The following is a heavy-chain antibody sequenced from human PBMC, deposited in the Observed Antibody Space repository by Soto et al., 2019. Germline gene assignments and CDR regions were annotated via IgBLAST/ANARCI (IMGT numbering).Heavy chain of an antibody. J-gene: IGHJ4*02. CDR3: VGWGNNVRY. D-gene: IGHD3-16*01. V-gene: IGHV3-7*02. CDR1: GFSLSAFW. CDR2: INPEGSEK. Sequence: EVQLVQSGGGLVQPGGSLRLSCEASGFSLSAFWMNWVRQIPRKGLEWVSNINPEGSEKVYVDFVKGRFTVSRENTQNSVYLQKNSLRAEDTGVYYCVGWGNNVRYWGQGSLVTVSS.